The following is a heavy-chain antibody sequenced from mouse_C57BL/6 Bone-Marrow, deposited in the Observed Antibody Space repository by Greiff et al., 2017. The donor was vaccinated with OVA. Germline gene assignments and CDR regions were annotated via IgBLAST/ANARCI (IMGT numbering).Heavy chain of an antibody. V-gene: IGHV1-54*01. J-gene: IGHJ2*01. Sequence: QVQLKESGAELVRPGTSVKVSCKASGYAFTNYLIEWVKQRPGQGLEWIGVINPGSGGTNYNEKFKGKATLTADKSSSTAYMQLSSLTSEDSAVYFCARDGVAPFDYWGQGTTLTVSS. CDR3: ARDGVAPFDY. CDR2: INPGSGGT. D-gene: IGHD1-1*02. CDR1: GYAFTNYL.